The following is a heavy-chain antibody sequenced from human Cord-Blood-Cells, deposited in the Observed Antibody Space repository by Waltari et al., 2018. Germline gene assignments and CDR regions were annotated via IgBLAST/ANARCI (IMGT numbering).Heavy chain of an antibody. CDR2: IYHSGST. D-gene: IGHD3-3*01. V-gene: IGHV4-38-2*02. J-gene: IGHJ5*02. CDR3: ARSPTYEFWSGYQPNHNWFDP. CDR1: GYSISSGYY. Sequence: QVQLQESGPGLVKPSETLSLTCTVSGYSISSGYYWGWIRQPPGKGLEWIGSIYHSGSTYYNPSLKSRVTISVDTSKNQFSLKLSSVTAADTAVYYCARSPTYEFWSGYQPNHNWFDPWGQGTLVIVSS.